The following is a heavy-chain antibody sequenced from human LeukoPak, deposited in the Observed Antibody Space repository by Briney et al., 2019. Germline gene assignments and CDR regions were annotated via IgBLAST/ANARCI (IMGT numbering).Heavy chain of an antibody. D-gene: IGHD5-18*01. CDR3: ARSGGYSYGTLGY. J-gene: IGHJ4*02. V-gene: IGHV1-69*05. Sequence: ASVKVSCKASGGTFSRSVISWVRQAPGQGLEWMGGIIPIFGTANYAQKFQGRVTITTDESTSTAYMELSSLRSEDTAVYYCARSGGYSYGTLGYWGQGTLVTVSS. CDR2: IIPIFGTA. CDR1: GGTFSRSV.